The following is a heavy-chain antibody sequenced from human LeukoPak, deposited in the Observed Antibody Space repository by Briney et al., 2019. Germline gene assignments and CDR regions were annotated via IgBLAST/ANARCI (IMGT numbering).Heavy chain of an antibody. CDR2: ISSSSSYI. J-gene: IGHJ4*02. D-gene: IGHD5-18*01. CDR1: GFTFSSYS. V-gene: IGHV3-21*01. CDR3: ARYGYSYGYVDY. Sequence: GGSLRLSCAASGFTFSSYSVNWVRQAPGKGLEWVSSISSSSSYIYYADSVKGRFTISRDNAKNSLYLQMNSLRAEDTAVYYCARYGYSYGYVDYWGQGTLVTVSS.